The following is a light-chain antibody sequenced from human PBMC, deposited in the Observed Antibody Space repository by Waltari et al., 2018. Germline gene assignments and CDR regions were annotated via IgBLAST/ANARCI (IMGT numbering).Light chain of an antibody. CDR2: NAF. CDR3: QQYNSYSLLT. V-gene: IGKV1-5*03. CDR1: QSISNW. Sequence: DIQMTQSPSTLSASVGDRIIITCRASQSISNWLAWYQQKPGKAPKLLIYNAFTLETGVPSRFSGSGSGTVFTLTISSLQPDDFATYYCQQYNSYSLLTFGGGTKVEIE. J-gene: IGKJ4*01.